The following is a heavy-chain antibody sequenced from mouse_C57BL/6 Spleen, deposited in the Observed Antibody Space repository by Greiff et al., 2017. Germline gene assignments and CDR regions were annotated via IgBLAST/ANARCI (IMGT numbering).Heavy chain of an antibody. CDR3: ALLRSDY. CDR2: IDPSDSYT. Sequence: QVQLQQPGAELVMPGASVKLSCKASGYTFTSYWMHWVKQRPGQGLEWIGEIDPSDSYTNYNQKFKGKSILTVDKSSSTAYMQLSSLTSEDSAVYYCALLRSDYWGQGTTLTVSS. D-gene: IGHD1-1*01. V-gene: IGHV1-69*01. J-gene: IGHJ2*01. CDR1: GYTFTSYW.